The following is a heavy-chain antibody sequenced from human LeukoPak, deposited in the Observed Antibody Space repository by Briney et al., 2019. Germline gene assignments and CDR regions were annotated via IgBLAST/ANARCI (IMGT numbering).Heavy chain of an antibody. V-gene: IGHV3-7*01. J-gene: IGHJ3*02. D-gene: IGHD4-17*01. CDR2: IKQDGSEK. Sequence: GGSLRLSCTASGFTISSYWMTWLRQAPGKGLEWVANIKQDGSEKYYVDSVKGRFTISRDNAKNSLYLQMNSLRVEDTAVYYCARDQETSYGDYAGAFDIWGQGTMVTVSS. CDR3: ARDQETSYGDYAGAFDI. CDR1: GFTISSYW.